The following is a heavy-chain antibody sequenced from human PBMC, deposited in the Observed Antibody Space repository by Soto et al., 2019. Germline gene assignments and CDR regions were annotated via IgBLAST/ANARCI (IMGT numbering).Heavy chain of an antibody. CDR1: GFTFSSFW. CDR3: AKGGGDTFGVYC. Sequence: EVQLVESGGGLVQPGGSLRLSCAVSGFTFSSFWMHWVRQAPGGGLVWVSRINTDGSSTSYADSVKGRFTISRDNAKNSMYLQMNRLRVGDTPRYYWAKGGGDTFGVYCWGQGTMGAVSS. CDR2: INTDGSST. V-gene: IGHV3-74*01. D-gene: IGHD3-16*01. J-gene: IGHJ4*02.